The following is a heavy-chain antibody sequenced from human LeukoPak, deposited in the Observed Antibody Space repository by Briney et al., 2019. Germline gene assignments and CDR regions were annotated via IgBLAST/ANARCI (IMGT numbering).Heavy chain of an antibody. D-gene: IGHD2-15*01. CDR2: IYHSGST. V-gene: IGHV4-4*02. J-gene: IGHJ4*02. CDR1: GGSISSSNW. CDR3: ARAPRVAAGVLN. Sequence: SGTLSLTCAVSGGSISSSNWWSGGRPPPGKGVEWIGEIYHSGSTNYNPSLKRRVTISVDKSKTQFSLKLSSVTAADTAVYYCARAPRVAAGVLNGGQGTLVTVS.